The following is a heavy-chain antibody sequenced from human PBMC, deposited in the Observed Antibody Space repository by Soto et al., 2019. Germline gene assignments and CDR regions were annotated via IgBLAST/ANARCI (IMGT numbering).Heavy chain of an antibody. CDR1: GGSISSSSYY. CDR2: IYYSGST. Sequence: SETLSLTCTVSGGSISSSSYYWGWIRQPPGKGLEWIGSIYYSGSTYYNPSLKSRVTISVDTSKNQFSLKLSSVTAADTAVYYGARPVKIRRGTREYSSSSSAFDIWGQGTMVTVSS. J-gene: IGHJ3*02. CDR3: ARPVKIRRGTREYSSSSSAFDI. D-gene: IGHD6-6*01. V-gene: IGHV4-39*01.